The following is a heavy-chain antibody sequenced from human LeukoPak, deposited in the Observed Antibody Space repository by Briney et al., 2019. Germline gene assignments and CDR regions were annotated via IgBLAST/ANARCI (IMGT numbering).Heavy chain of an antibody. D-gene: IGHD2-21*02. CDR2: ISSSNNTI. Sequence: GGSLRLSCAASGFTFNSCAMHWVRQAPGKGLEWVSYISSSNNTIYYADSVKGRFTISRDNAKNSLYLQMNSLRDEDTAVYYCARSTYCGGDCYPALGYWGQGTPVTVSS. J-gene: IGHJ4*02. V-gene: IGHV3-48*02. CDR3: ARSTYCGGDCYPALGY. CDR1: GFTFNSCA.